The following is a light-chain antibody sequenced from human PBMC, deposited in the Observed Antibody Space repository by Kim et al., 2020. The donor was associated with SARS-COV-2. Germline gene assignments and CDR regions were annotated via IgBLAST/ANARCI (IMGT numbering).Light chain of an antibody. CDR1: QSISSN. Sequence: VSPGERATRSCRASQSISSNLAWYQQKPGQAPRLLIYGASTRATGIPARFSGSGSGTESTLTISSLQSEDFAVYYCQQYYNWPPSFGGGTKVDIK. CDR2: GAS. CDR3: QQYYNWPPS. V-gene: IGKV3-15*01. J-gene: IGKJ4*01.